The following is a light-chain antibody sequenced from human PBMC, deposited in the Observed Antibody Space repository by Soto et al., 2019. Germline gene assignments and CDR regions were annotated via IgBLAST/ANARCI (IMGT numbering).Light chain of an antibody. CDR3: QQYDNLPLT. Sequence: DIQMTQSPSSLSASVGDRVTITCQASQDISNYLNWYQQKPGNAPKLLIYDASNLETGVPSRFSGGGSATYFTFTVSSLQPEDIATYYCQQYDNLPLTFGGGTKVDIK. J-gene: IGKJ4*01. CDR1: QDISNY. V-gene: IGKV1-33*01. CDR2: DAS.